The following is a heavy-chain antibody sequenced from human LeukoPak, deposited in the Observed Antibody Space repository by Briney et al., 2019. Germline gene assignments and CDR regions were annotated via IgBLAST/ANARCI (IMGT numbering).Heavy chain of an antibody. CDR2: MNPNSGNT. CDR3: ARGEKYYYDSSGYYYDY. CDR1: GYTFTGYY. Sequence: WASVKVSCKASGYTFTGYYMHWVRQAPGQGLEWMGWMNPNSGNTGYAQKFQGRVTITRNTSISTAYMELSSLRSDDTAVYYCARGEKYYYDSSGYYYDYWGQGTLVTVSS. J-gene: IGHJ4*02. D-gene: IGHD3-22*01. V-gene: IGHV1-8*03.